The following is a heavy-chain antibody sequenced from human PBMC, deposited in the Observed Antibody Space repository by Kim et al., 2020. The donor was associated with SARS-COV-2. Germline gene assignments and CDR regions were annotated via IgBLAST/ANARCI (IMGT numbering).Heavy chain of an antibody. D-gene: IGHD3-3*01. V-gene: IGHV1-2*02. J-gene: IGHJ4*02. Sequence: AQKFQGRVTMTRDTSISTAYMELSRLRSDDTAVYYCARGVYDFWSGVFDYWGQGTLVTVSS. CDR3: ARGVYDFWSGVFDY.